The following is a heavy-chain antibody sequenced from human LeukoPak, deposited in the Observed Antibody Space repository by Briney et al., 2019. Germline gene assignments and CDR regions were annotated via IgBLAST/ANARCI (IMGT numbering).Heavy chain of an antibody. J-gene: IGHJ4*02. CDR3: ARGRALSYYGSGSCSDFDY. CDR2: INHSGST. CDR1: GGSFSGYY. D-gene: IGHD3-10*01. V-gene: IGHV4-34*01. Sequence: SETLSLTCAVYGGSFSGYYWSWIRQPPGKGLEWIGEINHSGSTNYNPSLKSRVTISVDTSKNQFSLKLSSVTAADTAVYYCARGRALSYYGSGSCSDFDYWGQGTLVTVSS.